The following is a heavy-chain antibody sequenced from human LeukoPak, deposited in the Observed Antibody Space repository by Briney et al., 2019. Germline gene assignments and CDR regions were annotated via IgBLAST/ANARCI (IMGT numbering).Heavy chain of an antibody. Sequence: KTSQTLSLTCTVSGGSISSGSYYWSWIRQPAGKGLEWIGRIYTSGSTNYNPSLKSRVTMSVDTSKNQFSLKLSSVTAADTAVYYCARQLYYYGSGSYYKDLYYFDYWGQGTLVTVSS. CDR1: GGSISSGSYY. CDR3: ARQLYYYGSGSYYKDLYYFDY. CDR2: IYTSGST. J-gene: IGHJ4*02. D-gene: IGHD3-10*01. V-gene: IGHV4-61*02.